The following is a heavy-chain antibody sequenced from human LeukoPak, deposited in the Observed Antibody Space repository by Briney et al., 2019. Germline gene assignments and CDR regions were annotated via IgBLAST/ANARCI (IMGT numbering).Heavy chain of an antibody. CDR1: GFTFSSYA. CDR2: INHSGST. CDR3: ARERQGDLTFDY. J-gene: IGHJ4*02. Sequence: GSLRLSCAASGFTFSSYAMSWVRQPPGKGLEWIGEINHSGSTNYNPSLKSRVTISVDTSKNQFSLKLSSVTAADTAVYYCARERQGDLTFDYWGQGTLVTVSS. D-gene: IGHD2-21*02. V-gene: IGHV4-34*01.